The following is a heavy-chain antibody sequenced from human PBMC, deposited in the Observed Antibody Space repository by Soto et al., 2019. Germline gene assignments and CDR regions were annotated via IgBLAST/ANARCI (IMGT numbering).Heavy chain of an antibody. D-gene: IGHD3-10*01. CDR2: IYPGDSDT. CDR1: GYSFTSYW. Sequence: GESLKISCKGSGYSFTSYWIGWVRQMPGKGLEWMGIIYPGDSDTRYSPSFQGQVTISTDKSISTAYLQWSSPKASDTAMYYCAGGGVRGVITRTRDYYGMDVWGQGTTVTVSS. J-gene: IGHJ6*02. CDR3: AGGGVRGVITRTRDYYGMDV. V-gene: IGHV5-51*01.